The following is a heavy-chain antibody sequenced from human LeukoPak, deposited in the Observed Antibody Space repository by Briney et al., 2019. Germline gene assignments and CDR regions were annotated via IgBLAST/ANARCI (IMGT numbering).Heavy chain of an antibody. CDR1: GFSFHYYT. J-gene: IGHJ6*03. D-gene: IGHD3-9*01. CDR3: AKDNDRDYMDV. Sequence: GGSLRLSCAASGFSFHYYTMHWVRQAPGKGLEWVSLITRDGGSTYYADSAKGRFTISRDNSKNSLYLQMNSLRTEDTALYYCAKDNDRDYMDVWGKGTTVTVSS. CDR2: ITRDGGST. V-gene: IGHV3-43*01.